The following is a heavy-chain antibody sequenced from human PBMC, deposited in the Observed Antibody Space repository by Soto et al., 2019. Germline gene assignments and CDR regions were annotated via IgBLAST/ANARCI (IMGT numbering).Heavy chain of an antibody. Sequence: SETLSLTCTVSGGSISGSGYYWGWIRQPPGKGLDWIGSVFHSGSTYYNPSLKSRVTISVDTSNNQFSLNLSSVTTADTAVYYCARGAHCISTSCYPGDNWFDPWGQGTLVTVSS. V-gene: IGHV4-39*01. CDR2: VFHSGST. CDR1: GGSISGSGYY. D-gene: IGHD2-2*01. J-gene: IGHJ5*02. CDR3: ARGAHCISTSCYPGDNWFDP.